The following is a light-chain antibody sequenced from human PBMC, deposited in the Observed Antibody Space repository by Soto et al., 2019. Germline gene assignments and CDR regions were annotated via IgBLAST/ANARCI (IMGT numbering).Light chain of an antibody. V-gene: IGKV1-5*01. CDR1: HNIERW. J-gene: IGKJ1*01. CDR2: DAS. Sequence: IQMTQSPSTLSASVGDRVTITCRASHNIERWMAWYQQKPGEAPSLLIFDASTLHSGVPSRFSGSGSGTEFTLTISSLQPDDFATYYCQQYNSYSGTFGQGTKVDIK. CDR3: QQYNSYSGT.